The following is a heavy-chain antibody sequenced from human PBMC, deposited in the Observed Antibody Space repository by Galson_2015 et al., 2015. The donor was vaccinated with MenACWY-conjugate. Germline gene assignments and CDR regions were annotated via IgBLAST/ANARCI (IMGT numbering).Heavy chain of an antibody. V-gene: IGHV3-15*01. D-gene: IGHD1-14*01. CDR1: GFTFTDDW. J-gene: IGHJ4*02. CDR2: IKPKTDGGTA. Sequence: SGFTFTDDWMTWVRQAPGKGLAWVGRIKPKTDGGTADYGAPVKGRFTISRDDSEKTLFLQTDSLRTEDSAVYYCATLAHGYNPHWGQGTLVTVSS. CDR3: ATLAHGYNPH.